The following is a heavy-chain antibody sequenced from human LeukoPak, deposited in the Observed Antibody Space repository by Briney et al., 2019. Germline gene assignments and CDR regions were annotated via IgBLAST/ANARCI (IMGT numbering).Heavy chain of an antibody. Sequence: PSETLSLTCTVSGGSISSGSYYWSWIRQPAGKGLEWIGRIYTSGSTNYNPSLKSRVTISVDTSKNQFSLKLSSVTAADTAVYYCARELPPDYWGQGTLVTVSS. J-gene: IGHJ4*02. CDR2: IYTSGST. D-gene: IGHD1-26*01. CDR1: GGSISSGSYY. CDR3: ARELPPDY. V-gene: IGHV4-61*02.